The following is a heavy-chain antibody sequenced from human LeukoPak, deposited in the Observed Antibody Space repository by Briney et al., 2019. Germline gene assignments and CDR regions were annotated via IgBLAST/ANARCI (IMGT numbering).Heavy chain of an antibody. CDR2: IYYSGST. J-gene: IGHJ4*02. D-gene: IGHD2-8*01. V-gene: IGHV4-59*01. Sequence: PSETLSLTCTVSGVSISTYYWSWIRQPPGKGLEWIEYIYYSGSTNYSPSLQSRVTISVDTSRNQFSLGLTSVTAADTAMYYCARSGTKTNGFDYWGQGTLVTVSS. CDR3: ARSGTKTNGFDY. CDR1: GVSISTYY.